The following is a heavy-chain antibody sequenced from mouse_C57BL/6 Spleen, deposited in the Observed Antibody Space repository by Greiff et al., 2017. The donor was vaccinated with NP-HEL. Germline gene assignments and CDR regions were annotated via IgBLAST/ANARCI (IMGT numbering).Heavy chain of an antibody. CDR3: ARSEGYDVNWGRAMDY. CDR2: IYPGDGDT. D-gene: IGHD2-2*01. J-gene: IGHJ4*01. CDR1: GYAFSSSW. V-gene: IGHV1-82*01. Sequence: VQLQQSGPELVKPGASVKISCKASGYAFSSSWMNWVKQRPGKGLEWIGRIYPGDGDTNYNGKFKGKATLTADKSSSTAYMQLSSLTSEDSAVYCCARSEGYDVNWGRAMDYWGQGTSVTVSS.